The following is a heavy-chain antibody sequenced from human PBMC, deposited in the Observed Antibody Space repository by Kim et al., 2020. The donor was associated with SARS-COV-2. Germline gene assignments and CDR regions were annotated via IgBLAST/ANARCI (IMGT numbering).Heavy chain of an antibody. V-gene: IGHV5-10-1*01. D-gene: IGHD5-12*01. J-gene: IGHJ6*02. CDR3: ARRSDSGYLERRNYYNYAMDV. Sequence: GESLKISCKGSGYSFANYWINWVRQMPGKGLEWMGRIDPSDSYTNYSPSFQGHVTISGDKSISTAYLQWRSLKAADTAMYYCARRSDSGYLERRNYYNYAMDVWGQGTTVTVSS. CDR2: IDPSDSYT. CDR1: GYSFANYW.